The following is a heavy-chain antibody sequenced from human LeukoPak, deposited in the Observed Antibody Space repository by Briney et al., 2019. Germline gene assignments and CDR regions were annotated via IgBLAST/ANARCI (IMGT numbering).Heavy chain of an antibody. J-gene: IGHJ4*02. CDR1: GFTFSSYA. CDR3: ARERTAMVTGFDY. V-gene: IGHV3-66*01. Sequence: GALRLSCSASGFTFSSYAMTWVRQAPGKGLEWVSVIYSGGSTYYADSVKGRFTISRDNSKNTLYLQMNSLRAEDTAVYYCARERTAMVTGFDYWGQGTLVTVSS. CDR2: IYSGGST. D-gene: IGHD5-18*01.